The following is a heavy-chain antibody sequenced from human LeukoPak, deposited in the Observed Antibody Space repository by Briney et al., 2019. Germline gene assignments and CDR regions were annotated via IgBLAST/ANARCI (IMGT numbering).Heavy chain of an antibody. CDR3: ARQNIAVDY. Sequence: SQTLSLTCTVSGGSISSGGYCWSWIRQHPGKGLEWIGYIYYSGSTYYNPSLKSRVTISVDTSKNQYAMKLSSVTAADPAVYYCARQNIAVDYWGQGTLATVSS. J-gene: IGHJ4*02. V-gene: IGHV4-31*03. D-gene: IGHD6-19*01. CDR1: GGSISSGGYC. CDR2: IYYSGST.